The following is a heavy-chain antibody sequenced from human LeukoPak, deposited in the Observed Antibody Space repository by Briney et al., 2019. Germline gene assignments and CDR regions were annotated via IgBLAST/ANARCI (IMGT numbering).Heavy chain of an antibody. Sequence: ASVKVSCKASGYTFTSYGISWVRQAPGQGLEWMGWISPYNGNTNYAQKLQGRVTMTPDTSTSTAYMELRSLRSDDTAVYYCARAPYCTNGVCSFDYWGQGTLVTVSS. CDR2: ISPYNGNT. CDR3: ARAPYCTNGVCSFDY. V-gene: IGHV1-18*01. CDR1: GYTFTSYG. J-gene: IGHJ4*02. D-gene: IGHD2-8*01.